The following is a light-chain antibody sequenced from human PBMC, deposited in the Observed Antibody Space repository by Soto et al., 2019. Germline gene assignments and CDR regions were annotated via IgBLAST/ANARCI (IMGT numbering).Light chain of an antibody. J-gene: IGKJ4*01. CDR3: QQYNNWPLT. Sequence: EIVMTQSPATLSVSPGERATLSCRASQSVSNNLAWYQQKPGQAPRLLIHGASTRATGIPARFSGSGSGTEFTLTISSLQSEDFAVYYCQQYNNWPLTFGGGTKV. CDR1: QSVSNN. V-gene: IGKV3-15*01. CDR2: GAS.